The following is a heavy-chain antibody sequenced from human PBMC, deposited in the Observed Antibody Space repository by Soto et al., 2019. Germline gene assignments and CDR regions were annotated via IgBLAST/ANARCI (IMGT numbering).Heavy chain of an antibody. CDR1: GGTISGYY. V-gene: IGHV4-4*07. D-gene: IGHD3-3*01. Sequence: PSETLSLTCSVSGGTISGYYWTWIRRPAGKGLEWIGRIYSSGNTKYNPSLQSRVTMSLDTSNNQFSLRLTSVTAADTAVYYCARGQRFSDWFDPWGQGTLVTVSS. J-gene: IGHJ5*02. CDR3: ARGQRFSDWFDP. CDR2: IYSSGNT.